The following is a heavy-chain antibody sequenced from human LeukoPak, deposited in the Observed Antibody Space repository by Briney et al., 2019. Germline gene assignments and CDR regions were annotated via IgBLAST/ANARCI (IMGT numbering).Heavy chain of an antibody. Sequence: GASVKVSCKASGGTFSSYAISWVRQAPGQGLEWMGRIIPILGIANYAQKFQGRVTITADKSTSTAYMELSSLRSEDTAVYYCARQSGYSGYDWRSWFDPWGQGTLVTVSS. J-gene: IGHJ5*02. CDR2: IIPILGIA. CDR1: GGTFSSYA. V-gene: IGHV1-69*04. CDR3: ARQSGYSGYDWRSWFDP. D-gene: IGHD5-12*01.